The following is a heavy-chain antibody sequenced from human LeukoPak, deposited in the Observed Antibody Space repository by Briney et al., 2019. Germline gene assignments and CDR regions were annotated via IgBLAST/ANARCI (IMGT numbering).Heavy chain of an antibody. Sequence: GGSLRLSSAASGFTVSDNYMSWVRQAPGKGLEWVSVMYSRGDTYYAKSVKGRLTFSRDISKNTLYLQMNGLRTEDTAMYYCARDAPQVPAAGVLASWGQGTLVIVSS. CDR2: MYSRGDT. CDR3: ARDAPQVPAAGVLAS. J-gene: IGHJ5*02. CDR1: GFTVSDNY. V-gene: IGHV3-53*01. D-gene: IGHD6-13*01.